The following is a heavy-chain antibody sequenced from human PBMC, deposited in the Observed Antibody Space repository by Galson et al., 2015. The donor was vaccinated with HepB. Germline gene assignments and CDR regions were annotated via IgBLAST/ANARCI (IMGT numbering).Heavy chain of an antibody. J-gene: IGHJ4*02. V-gene: IGHV7-4-1*02. CDR2: INTNTGNP. CDR1: GYTFTSYA. D-gene: IGHD3-10*01. CDR3: ARAPMVQGVIMYVLFDY. Sequence: SVKVSCKASGYTFTSYAMNWVRQAPGQGLEWMGWINTNTGNPTYAQGFTGRFVFSLDTSVSTAYLQISSLKAEDTAVYYCARAPMVQGVIMYVLFDYWGQGTLVTVSS.